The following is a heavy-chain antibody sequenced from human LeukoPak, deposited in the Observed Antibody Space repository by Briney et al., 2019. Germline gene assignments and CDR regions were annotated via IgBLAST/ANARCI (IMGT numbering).Heavy chain of an antibody. J-gene: IGHJ4*02. CDR3: ARDLNSYGRGLVDY. Sequence: ASVKVSCKASGYTFTGYYMHWVRHAPGQGLEWMGWINPNSGGTNYAQKFQGRVTMTRDTSISTAYMELSRLRSDDTAVYYCARDLNSYGRGLVDYWGQGTLVTVSS. CDR2: INPNSGGT. CDR1: GYTFTGYY. V-gene: IGHV1-2*02. D-gene: IGHD5-18*01.